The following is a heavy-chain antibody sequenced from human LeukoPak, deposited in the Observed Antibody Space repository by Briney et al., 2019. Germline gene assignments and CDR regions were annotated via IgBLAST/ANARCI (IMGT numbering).Heavy chain of an antibody. Sequence: PGRSLRLSCAASGFTVSSNYMSWVRQAPGKGLEWVSVIYSGGTTYYADSVKGRFTISRDNSKNTLYLQMNSLRAEDTAVYYCARAQYGSGWYSPHHWGQGTLVTVSS. V-gene: IGHV3-53*01. CDR3: ARAQYGSGWYSPHH. CDR2: IYSGGTT. J-gene: IGHJ5*02. D-gene: IGHD6-19*01. CDR1: GFTVSSNY.